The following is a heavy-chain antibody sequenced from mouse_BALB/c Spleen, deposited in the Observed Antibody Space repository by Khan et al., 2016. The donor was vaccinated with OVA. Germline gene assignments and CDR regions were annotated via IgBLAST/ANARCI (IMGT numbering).Heavy chain of an antibody. CDR2: VSTRGHYT. D-gene: IGHD1-1*01. Sequence: EVELVESGGDIVKPGGSLKLSCAASGFTFSTYGMSWVRQTPDKRLEWVATVSTRGHYTYYSDTVKGRFTISRDNAKNTLYLQMSSLRSEDTAMLYCTRLAYYYDSEGFAYWGQGTLVTVSA. V-gene: IGHV5-6*01. J-gene: IGHJ3*01. CDR1: GFTFSTYG. CDR3: TRLAYYYDSEGFAY.